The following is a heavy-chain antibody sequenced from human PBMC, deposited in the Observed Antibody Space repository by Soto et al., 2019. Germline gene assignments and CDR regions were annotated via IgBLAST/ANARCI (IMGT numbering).Heavy chain of an antibody. J-gene: IGHJ6*02. D-gene: IGHD6-13*01. V-gene: IGHV1-69*01. CDR1: GGTFSSYA. CDR3: ARGVAAAGKNYYYYGMDV. CDR2: IIPIFGTA. Sequence: QVQLVQSGAEVKKPGSSVKVSCKASGGTFSSYAISWVRQAPGQGLEWMGGIIPIFGTANYAQKFQSRVTITADESTSTAYMELSSLRSEDTAVYYCARGVAAAGKNYYYYGMDVWGQGTTVTVSS.